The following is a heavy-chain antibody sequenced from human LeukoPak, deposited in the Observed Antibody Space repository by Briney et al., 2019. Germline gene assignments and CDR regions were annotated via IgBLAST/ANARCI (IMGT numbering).Heavy chain of an antibody. CDR3: AKDGYSSSWYYFDY. D-gene: IGHD6-13*01. CDR2: IRGSGGNT. J-gene: IGHJ4*02. Sequence: SGGSLRLSCAASGFTFSHYAMSWVRQAPEKGLEWVSGIRGSGGNTYYADSVKGRFTISRDNSKNTLYLQMNSLRAEDTAVYYCAKDGYSSSWYYFDYWGQGTLVTVSS. CDR1: GFTFSHYA. V-gene: IGHV3-23*01.